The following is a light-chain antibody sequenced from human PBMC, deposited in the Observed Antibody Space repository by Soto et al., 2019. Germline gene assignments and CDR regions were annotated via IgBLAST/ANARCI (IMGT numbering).Light chain of an antibody. CDR2: DVG. Sequence: ALTQPASVSGSPGQSITISCTGTSGDIGAYNYVSWYQQHPGKAPKLIIYDVGNRPSGVSSRFSGSKSGNTASLTISGLQSEDEADYYCRSYTSTSTRVFGTGTKLTVL. J-gene: IGLJ1*01. CDR3: RSYTSTSTRV. V-gene: IGLV2-14*03. CDR1: SGDIGAYNY.